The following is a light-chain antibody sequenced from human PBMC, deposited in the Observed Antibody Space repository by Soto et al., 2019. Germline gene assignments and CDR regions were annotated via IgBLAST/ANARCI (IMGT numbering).Light chain of an antibody. Sequence: QSVLTQPPSASGTPGQRVTISCSGSSSNIGSNTVNWYQQLPGTAPKLLIYSNNQRSSRVPDRFSGSKSGTSASLAISGLQSEDEADYYCAAWDDSLNGVVFGGGTKLTVL. CDR3: AAWDDSLNGVV. V-gene: IGLV1-44*01. J-gene: IGLJ2*01. CDR2: SNN. CDR1: SSNIGSNT.